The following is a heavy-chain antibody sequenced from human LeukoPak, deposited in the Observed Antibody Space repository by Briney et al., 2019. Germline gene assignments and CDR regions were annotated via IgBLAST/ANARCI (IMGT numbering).Heavy chain of an antibody. CDR2: IYYSGST. Sequence: SETLSLTCTVSGGSISSYYWSWIRQPPGKGLEWIGYIYYSGSTNYNPSLKSRVTISVDTSKNQFSLKLSSVTAADTAVYYCARAGRLGYRTNGVCRGAFDIWGQGTMVTVSS. V-gene: IGHV4-59*01. CDR1: GGSISSYY. J-gene: IGHJ3*02. CDR3: ARAGRLGYRTNGVCRGAFDI. D-gene: IGHD2-8*01.